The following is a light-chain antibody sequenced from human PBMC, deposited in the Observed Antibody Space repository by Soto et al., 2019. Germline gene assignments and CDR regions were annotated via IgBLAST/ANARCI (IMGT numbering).Light chain of an antibody. CDR3: QQYEKVGLT. CDR2: DGS. Sequence: MQMTQSPSSLSASVGDRVTITCQASQDISNYLNWYQQKPGEAPKLLISDGSNLETGVPSRFSGSGSGTHFTFTISSLQPEDFATYHCQQYEKVGLTFGGGTKV. J-gene: IGKJ4*01. CDR1: QDISNY. V-gene: IGKV1-33*01.